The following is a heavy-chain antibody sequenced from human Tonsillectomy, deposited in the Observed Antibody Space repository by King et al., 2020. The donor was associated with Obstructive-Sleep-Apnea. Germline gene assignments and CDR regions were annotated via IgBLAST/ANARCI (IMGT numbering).Heavy chain of an antibody. CDR2: IYHSGNT. CDR1: GGSISSIYW. V-gene: IGHV4-4*02. CDR3: ARDLGSEAGPYFDY. J-gene: IGHJ4*02. Sequence: QLQESGPGLVKPSGTLSLTCAGSGGSISSIYWWSWVLQPPGKGLDWSGEIYHSGNTNYNPSLKSRVTISVDKSKNQFSLKVSSVTAADTAVYFCARDLGSEAGPYFDYWGQGTLVTVSS. D-gene: IGHD6-19*01.